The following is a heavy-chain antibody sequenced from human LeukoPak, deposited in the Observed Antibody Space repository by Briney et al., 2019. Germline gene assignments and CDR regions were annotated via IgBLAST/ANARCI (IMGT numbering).Heavy chain of an antibody. CDR2: INPNIGAT. CDR3: ARVSRYSSSSGQSSTYYDYVWGSYRWTFDY. D-gene: IGHD3-16*02. V-gene: IGHV1-2*02. J-gene: IGHJ4*02. CDR1: GYTFTGYF. Sequence: ASVKVSCKASGYTFTGYFMHWVRQAPGQGLEWIGWINPNIGATKYARKFQGRVTMTRDTSISTAYMEVSRLRSDDTAVYYCARVSRYSSSSGQSSTYYDYVWGSYRWTFDYWGQGTLVTVSS.